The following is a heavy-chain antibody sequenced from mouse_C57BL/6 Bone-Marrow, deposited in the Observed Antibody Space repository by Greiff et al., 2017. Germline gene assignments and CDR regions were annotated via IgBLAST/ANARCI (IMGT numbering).Heavy chain of an antibody. V-gene: IGHV1-81*01. Sequence: QVQLQQSGAELARPGASVKLSCKASGYTFTSYGISWVKQRTGQGLEWIGEIYPRSGTTYYNEKFKGKATLTADKSSSTAYMELRSLTSEDSAVYFCARFYYDYDGFAYWGQGTLVTVSA. D-gene: IGHD2-4*01. CDR1: GYTFTSYG. J-gene: IGHJ3*01. CDR3: ARFYYDYDGFAY. CDR2: IYPRSGTT.